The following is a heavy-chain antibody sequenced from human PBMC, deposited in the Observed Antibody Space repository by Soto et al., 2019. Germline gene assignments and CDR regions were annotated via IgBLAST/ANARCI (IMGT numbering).Heavy chain of an antibody. D-gene: IGHD4-17*01. J-gene: IGHJ3*02. Sequence: GGSLRLSCAASGFTFSIFALTWVRQAPGKGLEWVASITGNGDYARYTDSVQGRFTISRDNSKNTLYLQMNSLRTEDTALYYCSRDPNGDYIGAFDNWGQGTMVTVSS. V-gene: IGHV3-23*01. CDR1: GFTFSIFA. CDR3: SRDPNGDYIGAFDN. CDR2: ITGNGDYA.